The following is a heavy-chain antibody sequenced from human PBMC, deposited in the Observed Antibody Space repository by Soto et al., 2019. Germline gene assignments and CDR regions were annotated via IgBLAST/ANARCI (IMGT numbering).Heavy chain of an antibody. Sequence: SETLSLTCSVSGGSVDSSYWTWIRQPAGKGLEWIGRIFSSGTTNYNPSLKSRLTLSVDTSKNMISLKLISVTAADTATYYCARELVSYNSNWFDPWGRGTVVTDS. D-gene: IGHD1-20*01. CDR1: GGSVDSSY. CDR2: IFSSGTT. V-gene: IGHV4-4*07. J-gene: IGHJ5*02. CDR3: ARELVSYNSNWFDP.